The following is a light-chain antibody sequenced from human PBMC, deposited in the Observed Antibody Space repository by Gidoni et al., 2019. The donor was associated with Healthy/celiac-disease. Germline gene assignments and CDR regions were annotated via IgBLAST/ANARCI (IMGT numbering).Light chain of an antibody. V-gene: IGKV1-33*01. Sequence: DIQMTQSPSSLSASVGDRVTITCQASQDISNYLNWYQQKPGKAPKLLIYDASNLETGGPSRFSGSGSGTDFTFTISSLQPEDIATYYCQQYDNLLTFGGXTKVEIK. CDR1: QDISNY. J-gene: IGKJ4*01. CDR3: QQYDNLLT. CDR2: DAS.